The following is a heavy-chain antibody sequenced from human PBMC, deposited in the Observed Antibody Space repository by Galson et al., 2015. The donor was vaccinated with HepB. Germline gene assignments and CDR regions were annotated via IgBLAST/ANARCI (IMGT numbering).Heavy chain of an antibody. D-gene: IGHD6-19*01. Sequence: SLRLSCAASGFTFSSYGMHWVRQAPGKGLEWVAFIRYDGSNKYYADSVKGRFTISRDNSKNTLYLQMNSLRAEDTAVYYCAKDQGYSSGWHDYWGQGTLVTVSS. CDR2: IRYDGSNK. CDR3: AKDQGYSSGWHDY. CDR1: GFTFSSYG. J-gene: IGHJ4*02. V-gene: IGHV3-30*02.